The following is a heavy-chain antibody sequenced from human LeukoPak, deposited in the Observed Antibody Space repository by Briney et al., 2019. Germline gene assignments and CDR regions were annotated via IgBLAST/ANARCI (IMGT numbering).Heavy chain of an antibody. D-gene: IGHD2-2*03. V-gene: IGHV1-2*02. Sequence: GASVKVSCKASGYTFTGYYMHWVRQAPGQGLEWMGWINPNSGGTNYAQKFQGRVTMTRDTSISTAYMELSRLRSDDTAVYYCARVSGSLDKKFDYWGQGTLVTVSS. CDR1: GYTFTGYY. J-gene: IGHJ4*02. CDR2: INPNSGGT. CDR3: ARVSGSLDKKFDY.